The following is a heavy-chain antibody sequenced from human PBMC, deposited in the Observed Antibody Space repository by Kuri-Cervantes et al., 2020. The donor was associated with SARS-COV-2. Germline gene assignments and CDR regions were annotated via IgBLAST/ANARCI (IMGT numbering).Heavy chain of an antibody. V-gene: IGHV3-53*01. CDR2: IYSGGST. D-gene: IGHD6-19*01. CDR3: ARKAVTGSD. CDR1: GFSVSTNY. J-gene: IGHJ4*02. Sequence: LSLTCVVSGFSVSTNYMTWVRQAPGKGLEWVSLIYSGGSTDYADSVKGRFTISRDDSKNTLYLQMNSLRAEDTAVYYCARKAVTGSDWGQGTLVTVSS.